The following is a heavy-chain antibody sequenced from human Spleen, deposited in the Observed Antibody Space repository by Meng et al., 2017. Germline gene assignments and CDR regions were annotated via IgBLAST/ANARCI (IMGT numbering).Heavy chain of an antibody. D-gene: IGHD6-13*01. V-gene: IGHV3-23*01. J-gene: IGHJ4*02. Sequence: GVLKISCAAPGFSFSSYAMTWVRQAPGKGLEWVSALSGIGSSTYYADSVKGRFTISRDTSKSTLYLQMNSLRAEDTAVYYCSKGGSNSWHEFDYWGQGTLVTVSS. CDR2: LSGIGSST. CDR3: SKGGSNSWHEFDY. CDR1: GFSFSSYA.